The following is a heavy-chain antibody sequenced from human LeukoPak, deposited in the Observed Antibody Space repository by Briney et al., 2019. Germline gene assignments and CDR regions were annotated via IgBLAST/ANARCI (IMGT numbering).Heavy chain of an antibody. Sequence: PGGSLRLSCAASGFTFSSYGMHWVRQAPGKGLEWVAFIRYDGSNKYYADSVKGRFTISRDNSKNTLYLQMNSLRAEDTAVYYYAKGLFATASTRIDYWGQGTQVTVSS. J-gene: IGHJ4*02. D-gene: IGHD5/OR15-5a*01. CDR1: GFTFSSYG. V-gene: IGHV3-30*02. CDR3: AKGLFATASTRIDY. CDR2: IRYDGSNK.